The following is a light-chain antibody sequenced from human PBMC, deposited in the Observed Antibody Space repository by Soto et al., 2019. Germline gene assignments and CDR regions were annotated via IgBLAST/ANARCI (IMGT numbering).Light chain of an antibody. CDR2: AAS. CDR1: QTISSW. V-gene: IGKV1-39*01. CDR3: QQSYSTPRT. J-gene: IGKJ1*01. Sequence: DIQMTQSPSTLSVSVGDRVTITCRASQTISSWSAWYQQKPRKAPKLLIYAASSLQSGVPSRFSGSGSGTDFTLTISSLQPEDFATYYCQQSYSTPRTFGQGTKVDIK.